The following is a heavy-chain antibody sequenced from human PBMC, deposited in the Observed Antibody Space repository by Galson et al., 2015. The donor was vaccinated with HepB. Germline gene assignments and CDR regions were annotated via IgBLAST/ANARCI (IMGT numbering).Heavy chain of an antibody. CDR2: IIPIFGTA. D-gene: IGHD3-3*01. CDR1: GYTFTSYD. Sequence: SVKVSCKASGYTFTSYDINWVRQATGQGLEWMGGIIPIFGTANYAQKLQGRVTMTTDTSTSTAYMELRSLRSDDTAVYYCARDIGQYDFWSGYYKDGYYYYYMDVWGKGTTVTVSS. J-gene: IGHJ6*03. V-gene: IGHV1-18*01. CDR3: ARDIGQYDFWSGYYKDGYYYYYMDV.